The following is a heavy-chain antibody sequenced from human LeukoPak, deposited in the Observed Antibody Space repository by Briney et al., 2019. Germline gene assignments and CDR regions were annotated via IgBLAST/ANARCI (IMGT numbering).Heavy chain of an antibody. CDR3: AKANYDTSGYFSLWDY. CDR2: IYSGGST. V-gene: IGHV3-53*01. CDR1: GFTVSSNY. J-gene: IGHJ4*02. Sequence: GGSLRLSCAASGFTVSSNYMSWVRQAPGKGLEWASVIYSGGSTYYVDSVKGRFTISRDNSKNTLYLQINSLRAEDTAVYYCAKANYDTSGYFSLWDYWGQGTLVTVSS. D-gene: IGHD3-22*01.